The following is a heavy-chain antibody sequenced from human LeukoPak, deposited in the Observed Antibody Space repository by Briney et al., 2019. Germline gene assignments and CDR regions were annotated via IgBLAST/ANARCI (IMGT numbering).Heavy chain of an antibody. CDR1: GYTFSSSA. CDR3: AKDLPGSGWAFHF. CDR2: ISGDDT. V-gene: IGHV3-23*01. D-gene: IGHD6-19*01. J-gene: IGHJ4*01. Sequence: PGGSLRLSCAASGYTFSSSAMCGVRQVPQEGLELVSAISGDDTYYADSVKGRFTISRDISRNTLYLQMNSLRAEDTAVYHCAKDLPGSGWAFHFWGQGTRVIVSS.